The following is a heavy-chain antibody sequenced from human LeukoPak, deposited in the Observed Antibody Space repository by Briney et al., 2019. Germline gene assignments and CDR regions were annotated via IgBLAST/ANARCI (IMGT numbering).Heavy chain of an antibody. CDR3: ARHHYGSGSVRP. D-gene: IGHD3-10*01. Sequence: SETLSLTCTVSGGSISSGDYYWSWIRQPPGKGLEWIGYIYYSGSTCYNPSLKSRVTISVDTSKNQFSLKLSSVTAADTAVYYCARHHYGSGSVRPWGQGTLVTVSS. J-gene: IGHJ5*02. CDR2: IYYSGST. CDR1: GGSISSGDYY. V-gene: IGHV4-30-4*01.